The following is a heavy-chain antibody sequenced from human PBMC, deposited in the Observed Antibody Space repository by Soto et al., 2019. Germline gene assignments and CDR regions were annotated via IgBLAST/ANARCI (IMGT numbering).Heavy chain of an antibody. D-gene: IGHD6-19*01. CDR2: IYQSGVT. J-gene: IGHJ5*02. Sequence: KSSETLSLTCNMSGDSYSISTYSWSWIRQPPGKALQWIGFIYQSGVTSYNPSLASRVSISLDRSNNQRSLKLKSVTAADTAVYFCAGMPYTSGLRFDPWGPGTLVTVS. CDR1: GDSYSISTYS. CDR3: AGMPYTSGLRFDP. V-gene: IGHV4-30-2*01.